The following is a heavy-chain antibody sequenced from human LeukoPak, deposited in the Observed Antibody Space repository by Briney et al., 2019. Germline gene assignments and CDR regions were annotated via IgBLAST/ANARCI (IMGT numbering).Heavy chain of an antibody. V-gene: IGHV3-23*01. CDR1: GFTFSTYA. Sequence: GGSLRLSCAASGFTFSTYAMNWVRQAPGKGLEWVSAISGSGSSTYYADSVKGRFTISRDNSKNTLYLQMNSLRAEDTAVYYCAKVPVPVIGAAGPFDYWGQGTLVTVSS. J-gene: IGHJ4*02. D-gene: IGHD6-13*01. CDR3: AKVPVPVIGAAGPFDY. CDR2: ISGSGSST.